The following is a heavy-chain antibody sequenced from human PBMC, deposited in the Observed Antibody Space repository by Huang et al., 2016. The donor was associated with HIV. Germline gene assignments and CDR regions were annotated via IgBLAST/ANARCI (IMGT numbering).Heavy chain of an antibody. Sequence: QVHLQQWGAGLLKSAETLSLTCAVYGGSLSGYYWSWLRQTPGKGLEWIGEINHLGRPKYNPSLNSRVSISMDGSKKQFSLEGRSISDADTAVYFCARDATKDPRGWFDPWGQGTLVTGSS. D-gene: IGHD3-10*01. CDR3: ARDATKDPRGWFDP. J-gene: IGHJ5*02. CDR2: INHLGRP. CDR1: GGSLSGYY. V-gene: IGHV4-34*02.